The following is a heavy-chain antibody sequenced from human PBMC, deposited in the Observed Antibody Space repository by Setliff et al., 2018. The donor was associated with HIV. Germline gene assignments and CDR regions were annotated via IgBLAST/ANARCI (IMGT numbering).Heavy chain of an antibody. CDR2: IWPDDSDT. CDR1: GYSFTNYW. CDR3: ARLSKYYDFWTPDS. Sequence: PGEPRKSPGKAPGYSFTNYWVGWVRQMPGNGLEWMGLIWPDDSDTMYSPSFQGQVTVPADKSISTTYLQWTSLKAPDTALYYCARLSKYYDFWTPDSWGQGTLVTVSS. D-gene: IGHD3-3*01. V-gene: IGHV5-51*01. J-gene: IGHJ4*02.